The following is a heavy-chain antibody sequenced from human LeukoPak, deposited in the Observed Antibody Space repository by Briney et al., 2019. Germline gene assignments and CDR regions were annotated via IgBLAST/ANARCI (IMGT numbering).Heavy chain of an antibody. Sequence: ASVKVSCKASGYTFTSYYMHWVRQAPGQGLEWMGIINPSGGSTSYAQKFQGRVTMTRDTSTSTVYMELSSLRSEDTAVYYCARDRGTIFGVVTPPDAFDIWGQGTMVTVSS. CDR2: INPSGGST. CDR3: ARDRGTIFGVVTPPDAFDI. V-gene: IGHV1-46*01. D-gene: IGHD3-3*01. CDR1: GYTFTSYY. J-gene: IGHJ3*02.